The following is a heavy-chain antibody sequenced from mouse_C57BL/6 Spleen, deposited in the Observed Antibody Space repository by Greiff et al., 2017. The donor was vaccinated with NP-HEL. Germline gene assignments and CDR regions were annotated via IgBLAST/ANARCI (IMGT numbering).Heavy chain of an antibody. CDR2: INPSNGGT. CDR3: ARARDGYYDWYFDV. D-gene: IGHD2-3*01. Sequence: QVQLQQPGTELVKPGASVKLSCKASGYTFTSYWMHWVKQRPGQGLEWIGDINPSNGGTNYNEKFKSKATLTVDKSSSTAYMQLSSLTSEDSAVYYCARARDGYYDWYFDVWGTGTTVTVSS. CDR1: GYTFTSYW. V-gene: IGHV1-53*01. J-gene: IGHJ1*03.